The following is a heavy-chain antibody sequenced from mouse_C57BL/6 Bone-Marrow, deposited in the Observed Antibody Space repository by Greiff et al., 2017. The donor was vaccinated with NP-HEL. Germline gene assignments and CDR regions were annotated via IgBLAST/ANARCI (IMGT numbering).Heavy chain of an antibody. CDR3: ARKGYYDYDDYAMDY. CDR1: GFSLTSYG. V-gene: IGHV2-2*01. D-gene: IGHD2-4*01. Sequence: VKLVESGPGLVQPSQSLSITCTVSGFSLTSYGVHWVRQSPGKGLEWLGVIWSGGSTDYNAAFISRLSISKDNSKSQVFFKMNSLQADDTAIYYCARKGYYDYDDYAMDYWGQGTSVTVSS. J-gene: IGHJ4*01. CDR2: IWSGGST.